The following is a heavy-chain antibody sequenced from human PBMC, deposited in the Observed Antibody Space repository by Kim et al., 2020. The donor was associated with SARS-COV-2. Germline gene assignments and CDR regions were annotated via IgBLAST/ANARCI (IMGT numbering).Heavy chain of an antibody. CDR3: ARHMRFCLELLPGWFGP. CDR1: GVSISSSSYY. J-gene: IGHJ5*02. D-gene: IGHD1-7*01. V-gene: IGHV4-39*01. CDR2: IYYSGST. Sequence: SETLSLTCTVSGVSISSSSYYWGWIRQPPGKGLEWIGSIYYSGSTYYNPSLKSLVTITVDTSKTQFPLKLSSVTAADTAVYYWARHMRFCLELLPGWFGPWGKGTLVTVSS.